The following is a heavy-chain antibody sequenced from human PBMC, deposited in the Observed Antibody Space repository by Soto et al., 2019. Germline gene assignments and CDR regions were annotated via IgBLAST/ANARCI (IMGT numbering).Heavy chain of an antibody. Sequence: SETLSLTCTLSGCSISGYYWSWLRQPPGKGLEWIGYIYYSGSTNYNPSLKSRVTISVDTSKNQFSLKLSSVTAADTAVYYCATLQQLGVFEWCDPWGQVTLVTVS. CDR3: ATLQQLGVFEWCDP. CDR1: GCSISGYY. J-gene: IGHJ5*02. CDR2: IYYSGST. V-gene: IGHV4-59*01. D-gene: IGHD6-13*01.